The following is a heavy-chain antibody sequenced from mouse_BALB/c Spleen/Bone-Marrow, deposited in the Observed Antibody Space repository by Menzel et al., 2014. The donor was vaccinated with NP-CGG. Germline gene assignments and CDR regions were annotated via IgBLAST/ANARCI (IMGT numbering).Heavy chain of an antibody. CDR3: TSGDVYGGFAY. Sequence: GAELVRPGASVKLSCKTSGYSFTTYWMNWVKQRPGQGLEWIGMMHPSDSETKLNKKFKDKATLTVDKSSNTAYMQLNSPTSEDSAVYYCTSGDVYGGFAYWGQGTLVTVSA. CDR2: MHPSDSET. V-gene: IGHV1-74*04. D-gene: IGHD2-2*01. J-gene: IGHJ3*01. CDR1: GYSFTTYW.